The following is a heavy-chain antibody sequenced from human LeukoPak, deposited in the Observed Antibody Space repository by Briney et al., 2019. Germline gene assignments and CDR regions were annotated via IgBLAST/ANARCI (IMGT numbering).Heavy chain of an antibody. J-gene: IGHJ4*02. CDR1: GFTFSNAW. D-gene: IGHD3-22*01. CDR2: IKTKTDGGTT. V-gene: IGHV3-15*01. Sequence: GGSLRLSCAASGFTFSNAWMSWVRQAPGKGLEWVGRIKTKTDGGTTDYAAPVKGRFTNSRDDSKNTLYLQMNGLKTEDTAVYYCTTEAHYYDSSGSPFAFDYWGQGTLITVSS. CDR3: TTEAHYYDSSGSPFAFDY.